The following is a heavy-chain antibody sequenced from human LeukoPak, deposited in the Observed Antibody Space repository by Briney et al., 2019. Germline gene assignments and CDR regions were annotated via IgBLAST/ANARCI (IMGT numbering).Heavy chain of an antibody. CDR3: ARPGSVFGVFDY. CDR2: IFYSGTT. V-gene: IGHV4-39*01. D-gene: IGHD5/OR15-5a*01. Sequence: PSETLSLTCTVSGGSITNTSYFWGRIRQPPGKGLEWIGSIFYSGTTYYNPSLKSRVTISVDTSKNQFSLTLSSVTAADTAVYYCARPGSVFGVFDYWGQGTLVTVSS. CDR1: GGSITNTSYF. J-gene: IGHJ4*02.